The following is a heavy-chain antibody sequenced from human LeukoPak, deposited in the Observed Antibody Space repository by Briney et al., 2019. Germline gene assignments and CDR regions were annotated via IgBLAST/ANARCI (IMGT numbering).Heavy chain of an antibody. CDR1: GGSISSSSYY. CDR2: IYYSGST. V-gene: IGHV4-39*07. J-gene: IGHJ5*02. D-gene: IGHD6-13*01. CDR3: ARVIAAAGTEWFDP. Sequence: SDTLSLTCTVSGGSISSSSYYWGWIRQPPGKGLEWIGSIYYSGSTYYNPSLKSRVTISVDTSRNQFSLKLSSVTAADTAVYYCARVIAAAGTEWFDPWGQGTLVTVSS.